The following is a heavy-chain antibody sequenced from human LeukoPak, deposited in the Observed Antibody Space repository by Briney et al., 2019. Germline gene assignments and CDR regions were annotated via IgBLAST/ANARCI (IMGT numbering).Heavy chain of an antibody. V-gene: IGHV1-2*02. CDR3: ARSPRDGDYSNWFDP. CDR2: ISPNSGGT. J-gene: IGHJ5*01. CDR1: GYTFTDYY. D-gene: IGHD4-17*01. Sequence: ASVKVSCKASGYTFTDYYMHWVRQAPGQDLEWMGWISPNSGGTNYAQTFQGRVTMTRDTSISTAYLELSRLRSDDTAVYYCARSPRDGDYSNWFDPWGQGTLVTVSS.